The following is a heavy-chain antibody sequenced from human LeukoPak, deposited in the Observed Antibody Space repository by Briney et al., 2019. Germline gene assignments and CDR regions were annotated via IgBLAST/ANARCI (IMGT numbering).Heavy chain of an antibody. D-gene: IGHD6-19*01. CDR2: IYHSGST. V-gene: IGHV4-38-2*01. Sequence: PSETLSLTCAVSGYSISSGYYWGWIRQPPGKGLEWIGSIYHSGSTYYNPSLKSRVTISVDTSKNQSSLKLSSVTAADTAVYYCASSVAGNCFDIWGQGTMVTVSS. CDR3: ASSVAGNCFDI. J-gene: IGHJ3*02. CDR1: GYSISSGYY.